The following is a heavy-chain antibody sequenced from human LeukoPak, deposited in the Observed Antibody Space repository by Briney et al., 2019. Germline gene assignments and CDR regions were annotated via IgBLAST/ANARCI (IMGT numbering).Heavy chain of an antibody. Sequence: ASVKVSCKASGYTFTSYGISWVRQAPGQGLEWMGWISAYNGNTNYAQKLQGRVTMTTDTSTSTAYMELRSLRSDDTAVYYCARDLRGIVGATWGYYFDYWGQGTLVTVSS. J-gene: IGHJ4*02. CDR3: ARDLRGIVGATWGYYFDY. CDR1: GYTFTSYG. D-gene: IGHD1-26*01. CDR2: ISAYNGNT. V-gene: IGHV1-18*01.